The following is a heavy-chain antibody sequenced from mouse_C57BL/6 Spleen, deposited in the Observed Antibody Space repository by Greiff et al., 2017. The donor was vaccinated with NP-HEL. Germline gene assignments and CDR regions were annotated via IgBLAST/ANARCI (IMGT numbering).Heavy chain of an antibody. CDR3: ASGSYYDYVFAY. J-gene: IGHJ3*01. D-gene: IGHD2-4*01. Sequence: DVQLQESGPGMVKPSQSLSLTCTVTGYSITSGYDWHWIRHFPGNKLEWMGYISYSGSTNYNPSLKSRISITHDTSKNHFFLKLNSWTTEDTATYYFASGSYYDYVFAYWGQGTLVTVSA. V-gene: IGHV3-1*01. CDR1: GYSITSGYD. CDR2: ISYSGST.